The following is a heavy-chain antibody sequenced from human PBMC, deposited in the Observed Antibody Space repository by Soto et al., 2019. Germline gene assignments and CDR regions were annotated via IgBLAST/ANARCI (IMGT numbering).Heavy chain of an antibody. V-gene: IGHV3-74*01. CDR2: LQTDGSHP. D-gene: IGHD2-21*02. J-gene: IGHJ4*02. CDR1: GFKFDYYW. Sequence: EVHLVASGGGLVQPGGSLRLSCVASGFKFDYYWMHWVRQAPGEGLMWVSRLQTDGSHPDYAASVKGRFTISRDNAKNTLYLPIKNLRVEDREVYYCGRGGDADYWGQGTLVTVSS. CDR3: GRGGDADY.